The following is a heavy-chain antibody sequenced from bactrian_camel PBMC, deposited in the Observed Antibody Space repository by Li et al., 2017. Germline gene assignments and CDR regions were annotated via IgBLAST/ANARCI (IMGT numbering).Heavy chain of an antibody. J-gene: IGHJ4*01. CDR1: GYRYSTYC. CDR3: AARGLGADCSGPRRSSAEYVY. V-gene: IGHV3S67*01. CDR2: IDSDGRT. Sequence: DVQLVESGGGSVQAGESLRLSCVVSGYRYSTYCMGWFRQVPGNEREPLASIDSDGRTSVADSVRGRFTISRDNTKNMVYLQMNSLKSEDTAMYFCAARGLGADCSGPRRSSAEYVYWGQGTQVTVS. D-gene: IGHD3*01.